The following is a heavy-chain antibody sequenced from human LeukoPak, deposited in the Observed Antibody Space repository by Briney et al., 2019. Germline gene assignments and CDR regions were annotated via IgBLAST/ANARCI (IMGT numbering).Heavy chain of an antibody. CDR2: INPNSGDT. CDR3: VRDRGGLPIVY. D-gene: IGHD3-10*01. Sequence: ASVKVSCKASGYTFTGYYVHWMRQAPGQGLEWMGWINPNSGDTEYEQKFQGRVTMTRDTSIATAYMEMTRLAPDDTAVYYCVRDRGGLPIVYWGQGTLVTVSS. CDR1: GYTFTGYY. V-gene: IGHV1-2*02. J-gene: IGHJ4*02.